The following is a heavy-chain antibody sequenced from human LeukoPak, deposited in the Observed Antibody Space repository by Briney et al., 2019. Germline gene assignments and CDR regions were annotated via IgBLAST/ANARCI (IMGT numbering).Heavy chain of an antibody. D-gene: IGHD2-21*02. CDR2: INHSGST. J-gene: IGHJ4*02. CDR1: GGSFSGYY. Sequence: PSETLSLTCAVYGGSFSGYYWSWIRQPPGKGLEWIGEINHSGSTNYNPSLKSRVTISVDTSKNQFSLKMSSVTAADTAVYYCARQKRVAYCAGDCYSYYFDYWGQGTLVTVSS. V-gene: IGHV4-34*01. CDR3: ARQKRVAYCAGDCYSYYFDY.